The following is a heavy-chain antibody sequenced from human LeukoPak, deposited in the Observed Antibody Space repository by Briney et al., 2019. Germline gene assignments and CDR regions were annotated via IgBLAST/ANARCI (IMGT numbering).Heavy chain of an antibody. J-gene: IGHJ4*02. CDR3: ARAQRSLTTVTTGPDY. CDR1: GFTFSSYG. CDR2: ISSSSSYI. Sequence: PGGSLRLSCAASGFTFSSYGMNWVRQAPGKGLEWVSSISSSSSYIYYADSVKGRFTISRDNAKNSLYLQMNSLRAEDTAVYYCARAQRSLTTVTTGPDYWGQGTLVTVSS. V-gene: IGHV3-21*01. D-gene: IGHD4-17*01.